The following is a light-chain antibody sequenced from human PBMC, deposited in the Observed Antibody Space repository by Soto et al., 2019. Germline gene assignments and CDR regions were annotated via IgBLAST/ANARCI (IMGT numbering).Light chain of an antibody. CDR1: QSVSSY. Sequence: EIVLTQSPATLSLSPGERATLSCRASQSVSSYLAWYQQKPGQAPRLLIYDASNRATGIPARFSGSGSGTDFTLTISSLEPEDFAVYYGQQRSNWPRSFTFGPGTKVDIK. V-gene: IGKV3-11*01. J-gene: IGKJ3*01. CDR3: QQRSNWPRSFT. CDR2: DAS.